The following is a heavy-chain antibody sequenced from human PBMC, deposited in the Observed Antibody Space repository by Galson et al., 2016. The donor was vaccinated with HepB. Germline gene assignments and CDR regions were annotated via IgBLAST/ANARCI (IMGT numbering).Heavy chain of an antibody. CDR1: GGSFSAYY. J-gene: IGHJ2*01. CDR2: INHSGST. Sequence: LTCAGYGGSFSAYYWSWIRQPPGKGLEWIGEINHSGSTNYNPSLKSRVTISIDTSKSQFSLKLTSVTAADTAVSYCAGPSRSRRFFDLWGRGTLVTVSS. CDR3: AGPSRSRRFFDL. V-gene: IGHV4-34*01.